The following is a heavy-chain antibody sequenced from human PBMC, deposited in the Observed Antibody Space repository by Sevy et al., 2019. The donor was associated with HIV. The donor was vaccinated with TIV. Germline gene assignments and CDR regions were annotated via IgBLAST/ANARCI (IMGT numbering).Heavy chain of an antibody. Sequence: GGSLRLSCAASGFTFRNHEMNWVRQAPRKGLEWLSYISSNGGTVYYADSVRGRFTISRDNAKNSLYLQMNSLRAEDTALYYCANLDEYWGQGTLVTVSS. CDR3: ANLDEY. CDR1: GFTFRNHE. CDR2: ISSNGGTV. V-gene: IGHV3-48*03. J-gene: IGHJ4*02.